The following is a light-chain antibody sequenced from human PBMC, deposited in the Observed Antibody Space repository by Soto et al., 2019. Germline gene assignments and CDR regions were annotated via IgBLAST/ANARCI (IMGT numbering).Light chain of an antibody. J-gene: IGKJ3*01. CDR2: DAS. V-gene: IGKV3-11*01. CDR1: QSVSSY. CDR3: QQRSNWPGVI. Sequence: EIVLTQSPATLSLSPGERATLSCRASQSVSSYLAWYQQKPGQAPRLLIYDASNRVTGIPARFSGSGSGTDFPHTIGILEPEDFAVYYCQQRSNWPGVIFCPGTKVDIQ.